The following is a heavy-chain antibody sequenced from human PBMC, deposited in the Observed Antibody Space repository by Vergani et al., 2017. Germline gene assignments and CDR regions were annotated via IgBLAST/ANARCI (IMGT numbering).Heavy chain of an antibody. Sequence: EVQLVESGGGLVKPGGSLRLSCAASGFTFSSYSMNWVRQAPGKGLEWVSSISSSSSYIYYADSVKGRFTISRDNAKNSLYLQMNSLRAEDTAVYYCARGVGYSGYEWTDYWGQGTLVTVSS. CDR2: ISSSSSYI. CDR1: GFTFSSYS. CDR3: ARGVGYSGYEWTDY. D-gene: IGHD5-12*01. J-gene: IGHJ4*02. V-gene: IGHV3-21*01.